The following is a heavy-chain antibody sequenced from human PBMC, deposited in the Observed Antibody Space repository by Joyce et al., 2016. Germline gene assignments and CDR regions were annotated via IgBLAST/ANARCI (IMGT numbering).Heavy chain of an antibody. V-gene: IGHV3-53*01. D-gene: IGHD5-18*01. CDR1: GFIISDHY. CDR3: VGGSSYGNLYH. CDR2: FYSGGTI. Sequence: EVQLVESGGGLIQPGGSLRLSRAASGFIISDHYTGWVRQAPGKGLEWVSIFYSGGTIYYTDPVKGRFTISRDNSRNTLSLQMDNVRVEDTAVYYCVGGSSYGNLYHWGQGTLVTVSS. J-gene: IGHJ5*02.